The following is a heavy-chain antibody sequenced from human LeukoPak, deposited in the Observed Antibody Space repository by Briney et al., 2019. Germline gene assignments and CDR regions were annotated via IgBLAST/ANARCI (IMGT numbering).Heavy chain of an antibody. CDR1: GFTFSSYA. J-gene: IGHJ4*02. V-gene: IGHV3-23*01. CDR2: ISISGGTT. CDR3: AKGYSDFWSGHYYFDY. Sequence: GGSLRLSCAGSGFTFSSYALSWVRQAPGKGLEWVSAISISGGTTYYADSVKGRFTISRDNSKNTLYLQMNSLRAEDTAVYYCAKGYSDFWSGHYYFDYWGQGTLVTVSS. D-gene: IGHD3-3*01.